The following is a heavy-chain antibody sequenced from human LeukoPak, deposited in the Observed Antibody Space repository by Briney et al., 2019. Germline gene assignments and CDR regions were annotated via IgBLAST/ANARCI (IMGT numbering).Heavy chain of an antibody. J-gene: IGHJ4*02. CDR3: ARGKQRWHFDY. CDR1: GGSISSYY. V-gene: IGHV4-59*01. CDR2: IYYSGST. D-gene: IGHD6-25*01. Sequence: PSESLSLTCTVSGGSISSYYWSWIRQPPGKGLEWIGYIYYSGSTNYNPSLKSRVTISVDTSKNQFSLKLSSVTAADTAVYYCARGKQRWHFDYWGQGTLVTVSS.